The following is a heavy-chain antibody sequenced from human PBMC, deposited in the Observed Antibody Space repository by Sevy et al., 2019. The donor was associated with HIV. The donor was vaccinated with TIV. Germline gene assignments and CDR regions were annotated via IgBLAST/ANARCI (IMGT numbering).Heavy chain of an antibody. V-gene: IGHV3-30-3*01. D-gene: IGHD6-13*01. CDR3: ARDGGYSIKWYPLY. CDR2: ISYGGTET. CDR1: GFAFSSHA. J-gene: IGHJ4*01. Sequence: GGSLRLSCAASGFAFSSHAMHWVRQAPGKGLEWVAVISYGGTETFYAASVEGRFTISRDNSQNMLSLQINSLRPEDTAVYYCARDGGYSIKWYPLYWGHGTLVTVSS.